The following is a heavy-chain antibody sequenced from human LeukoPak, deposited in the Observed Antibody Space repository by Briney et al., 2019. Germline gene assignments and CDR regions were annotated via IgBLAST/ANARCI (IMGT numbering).Heavy chain of an antibody. V-gene: IGHV4-59*01. D-gene: IGHD3-10*01. CDR1: AGSISSYY. CDR2: IYYSGST. J-gene: IGHJ4*02. Sequence: PSETLSLTCTVSAGSISSYYWSWIRQPPGKGLGWIGYIYYSGSTNYNPSLKSRVTISIDTSKNQFSLKLSSVTAADTAVYYCARTTTMVRGVIIDFDYWGQGTLVTVSS. CDR3: ARTTTMVRGVIIDFDY.